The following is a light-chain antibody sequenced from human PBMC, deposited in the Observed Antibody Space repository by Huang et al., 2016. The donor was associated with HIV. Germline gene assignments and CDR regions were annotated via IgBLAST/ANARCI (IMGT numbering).Light chain of an antibody. CDR2: CAS. CDR1: QSISYDSSNNNY. Sequence: DIVMTQSPDSLTVSLGERATIHCKFSQSISYDSSNNNYLAWYQQKPGQPPKLLIYCASTLESGVPDRFSGSGSGTDFTLTISSLQAEDVAVYYCQQYYITPLTFGGGSKVEIK. CDR3: QQYYITPLT. J-gene: IGKJ4*01. V-gene: IGKV4-1*01.